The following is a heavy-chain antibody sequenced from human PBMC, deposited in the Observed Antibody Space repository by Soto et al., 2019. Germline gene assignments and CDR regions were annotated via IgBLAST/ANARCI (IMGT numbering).Heavy chain of an antibody. D-gene: IGHD1-26*01. CDR1: GGTFSSYA. CDR3: ARGNIVGATTPLYYYYYGMDV. CDR2: IIPIFGTA. V-gene: IGHV1-69*13. J-gene: IGHJ6*02. Sequence: ASVKVSCKASGGTFSSYAISWVRQAPGQGLEWMGGIIPIFGTANYAQKFQGRVTITADESTSTAYMELSSLRSEDTAVYYCARGNIVGATTPLYYYYYGMDVWGQGTTVTVSS.